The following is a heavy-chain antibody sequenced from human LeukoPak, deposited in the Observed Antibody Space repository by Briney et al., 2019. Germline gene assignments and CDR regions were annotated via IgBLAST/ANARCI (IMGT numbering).Heavy chain of an antibody. CDR1: GDSVSSNSAS. J-gene: IGHJ6*02. V-gene: IGHV6-1*01. CDR3: ARNRPLDV. CDR2: TYYRSKWYN. Sequence: SQTLSLPCAISGDSVSSNSASCNWIRQSPSRGLEWLGRTYYRSKWYNDYAVSVKSRITINPDTSNNQFSLQLNSVTPEDTAVYYCARNRPLDVWGQGTTVTVSS. D-gene: IGHD6-6*01.